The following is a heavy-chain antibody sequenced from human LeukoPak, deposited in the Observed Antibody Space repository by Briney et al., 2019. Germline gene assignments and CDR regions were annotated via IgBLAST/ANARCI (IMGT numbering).Heavy chain of an antibody. CDR3: ARDRSDLLGYMDV. J-gene: IGHJ6*03. Sequence: SETLSLTCNVSGYSISSGYYWGWIRQPPGKGLEWIGSIYHSGSTYYNPSLKSRVTISVDTSKNQFSLKLSSVTAADTAVYYCARDRSDLLGYMDVWGKGTTVTVSS. CDR1: GYSISSGYY. D-gene: IGHD3-16*01. V-gene: IGHV4-38-2*02. CDR2: IYHSGST.